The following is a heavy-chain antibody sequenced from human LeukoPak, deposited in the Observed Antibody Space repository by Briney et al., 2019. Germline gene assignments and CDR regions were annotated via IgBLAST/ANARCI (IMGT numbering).Heavy chain of an antibody. Sequence: ASVKVSCKASGDSFSIDAISWVRQIPGQGYEWVGRIIPILGVTHYALKFRGRVTITADKSTSAADMELRSLTSDDTAVYYCATQSSGWHIYYFDHWGQGTLVTVSS. CDR3: ATQSSGWHIYYFDH. V-gene: IGHV1-69*04. J-gene: IGHJ4*02. CDR2: IIPILGVT. CDR1: GDSFSIDA. D-gene: IGHD6-25*01.